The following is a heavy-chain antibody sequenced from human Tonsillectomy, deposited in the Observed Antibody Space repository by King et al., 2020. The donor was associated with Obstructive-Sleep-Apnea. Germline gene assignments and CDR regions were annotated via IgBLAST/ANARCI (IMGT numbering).Heavy chain of an antibody. D-gene: IGHD3-22*01. V-gene: IGHV3-9*01. CDR3: TKDYYDTKGNYFDY. CDR1: GFTFDDYA. CDR2: ISWSSDDI. J-gene: IGHJ4*02. Sequence: VQLVESGGGLVQPGRSLRLSCRTSGFTFDDYAMHWVRQAPGKGLEWVSGISWSSDDIGYAHSVKGRFTISRDNAKNSLYLQVNHLRAEDTAFYYCTKDYYDTKGNYFDYWGQGTLVTVSS.